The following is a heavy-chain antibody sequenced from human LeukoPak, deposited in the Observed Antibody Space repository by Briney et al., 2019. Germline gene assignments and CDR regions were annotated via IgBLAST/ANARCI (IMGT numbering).Heavy chain of an antibody. J-gene: IGHJ3*02. D-gene: IGHD2-15*01. CDR3: ARICSGGSCYFPSI. CDR2: ISSSSSTI. V-gene: IGHV3-48*01. Sequence: ETGGSLILSCAASGFTFSSYSMNWVRQAPGKGLEWVSYISSSSSTIYYADPVKGRFTISRDNSRNTLYLQMNSLKSEDTAVYYCARICSGGSCYFPSIWGQGTMVTVSS. CDR1: GFTFSSYS.